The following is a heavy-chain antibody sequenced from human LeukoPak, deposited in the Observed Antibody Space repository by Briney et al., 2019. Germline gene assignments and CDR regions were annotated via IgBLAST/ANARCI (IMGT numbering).Heavy chain of an antibody. CDR1: GGSISSSSYY. CDR3: ARLDYSSSYYDS. D-gene: IGHD6-13*01. CDR2: IYYSGST. V-gene: IGHV4-39*01. Sequence: PSETLSLTCSVSGGSISSSSYYWGWSRQPPGKGLEWIGSIYYSGSTYHNPSLKSRVTMSVDTSKNQFSLTLTSVTAADTAIYYCARLDYSSSYYDSWGQGTLVTVSS. J-gene: IGHJ4*02.